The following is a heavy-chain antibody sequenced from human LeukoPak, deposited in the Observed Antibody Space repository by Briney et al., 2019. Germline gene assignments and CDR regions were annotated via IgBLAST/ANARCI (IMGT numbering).Heavy chain of an antibody. CDR1: GGSISSSSYY. CDR3: ARSAITIFGVVTYYFDY. CDR2: IYYSGST. D-gene: IGHD3-3*01. Sequence: PSETLSLTCTVSGGSISSSSYYWGWIRQPPGKGLEWIGSIYYSGSTYYNPSLKSRVTISVDTSKNQFSLKLSSVTAADTAVYYCARSAITIFGVVTYYFDYWGQGTLVTVSS. V-gene: IGHV4-39*07. J-gene: IGHJ4*02.